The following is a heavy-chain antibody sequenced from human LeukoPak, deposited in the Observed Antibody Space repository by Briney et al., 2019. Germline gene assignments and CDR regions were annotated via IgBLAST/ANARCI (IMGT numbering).Heavy chain of an antibody. D-gene: IGHD1/OR15-1a*01. CDR3: AKDEISGSENNDYYGMDV. Sequence: PGGSLRLSCAASGFTFSSYAMSWVRQAPGKGLEWVSAISGSGGSTYYADSVKGRLTISRDNSKNTLYLQMNSLRAEDTAVHYCAKDEISGSENNDYYGMDVWGQGTTVSVSS. CDR2: ISGSGGST. CDR1: GFTFSSYA. J-gene: IGHJ6*02. V-gene: IGHV3-23*01.